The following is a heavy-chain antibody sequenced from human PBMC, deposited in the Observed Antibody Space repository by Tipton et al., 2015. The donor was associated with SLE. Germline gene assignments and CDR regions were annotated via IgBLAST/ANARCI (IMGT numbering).Heavy chain of an antibody. Sequence: TLSLTCTVSGGSVSSGSYYWSWIRQPPGKGLEWIGYIYYSGSTNYNPSLKSRVTISVDTSKNQFSLKLSSVTAADTAVYYCARDPITVIVPYAFDIWGQGTMVTVSS. CDR2: IYYSGST. CDR1: GGSVSSGSYY. CDR3: ARDPITVIVPYAFDI. V-gene: IGHV4-61*01. J-gene: IGHJ3*02. D-gene: IGHD3-22*01.